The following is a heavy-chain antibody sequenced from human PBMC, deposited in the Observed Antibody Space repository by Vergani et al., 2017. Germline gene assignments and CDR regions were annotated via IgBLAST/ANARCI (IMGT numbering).Heavy chain of an antibody. CDR2: ISAYNGNT. D-gene: IGHD6-25*01. V-gene: IGHV1-18*01. J-gene: IGHJ1*01. CDR3: ARELIENDTYGRSGY. Sequence: QVQLVQSGAEVKKPGASVKVSCKASGYTFSTYGISWVRQAPGQGLEWMGRISAYNGNTNYPEKFQGRLTMTTDTSTRTAYMELRSLRSDDTAVYYCARELIENDTYGRSGYWGAGTLVTVSS. CDR1: GYTFSTYG.